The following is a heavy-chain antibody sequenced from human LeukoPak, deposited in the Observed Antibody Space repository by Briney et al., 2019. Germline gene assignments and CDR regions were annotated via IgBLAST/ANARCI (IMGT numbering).Heavy chain of an antibody. Sequence: SGGCLRLSCTASGFTFSTYWMNWVRQAPGKGPEWVSRINGSGGSTYYADSVKGRFTISRDNSKNTLYLQMNSLRAEDTAVYYCAKAAEYHLKGYNWFDPWGQGTLVTVSS. CDR1: GFTFSTYW. CDR2: INGSGGST. D-gene: IGHD2-2*01. V-gene: IGHV3-23*01. CDR3: AKAAEYHLKGYNWFDP. J-gene: IGHJ5*02.